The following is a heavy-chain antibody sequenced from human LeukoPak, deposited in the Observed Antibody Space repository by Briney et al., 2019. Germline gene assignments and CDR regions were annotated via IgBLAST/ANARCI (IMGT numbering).Heavy chain of an antibody. D-gene: IGHD1-26*01. V-gene: IGHV3-23*01. CDR3: ARGGSYLSAFDI. CDR2: ICKSGGST. CDR1: GFTFSNYA. J-gene: IGHJ3*02. Sequence: PGGSLRLSCAGSGFTFSNYAMSWVRQAPGRGLEWVSAICKSGGSTYYADSVRGRFTISRDNSKNTLYLHINSLRAEDTAVYYCARGGSYLSAFDIWGQGTMVTVSS.